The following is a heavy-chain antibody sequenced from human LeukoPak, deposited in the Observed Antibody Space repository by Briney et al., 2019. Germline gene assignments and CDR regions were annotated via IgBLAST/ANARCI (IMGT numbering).Heavy chain of an antibody. J-gene: IGHJ5*02. D-gene: IGHD6-19*01. V-gene: IGHV3-23*01. Sequence: PGGSLRLSCAASGFTFSNYAMSWVRQAPGKGLELVSSISGSDGRTYNEDSVKGRFTISRHNSKNPLYLQMNSLKAQHTAVYYCAKDPYSSGWYRGWFDPWGQGTLVTVSS. CDR2: ISGSDGRT. CDR1: GFTFSNYA. CDR3: AKDPYSSGWYRGWFDP.